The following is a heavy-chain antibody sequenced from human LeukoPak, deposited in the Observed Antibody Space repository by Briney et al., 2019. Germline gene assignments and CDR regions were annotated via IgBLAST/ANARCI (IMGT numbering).Heavy chain of an antibody. J-gene: IGHJ4*02. CDR2: ISVDGSYK. CDR3: ARGSMTYAN. D-gene: IGHD6-6*01. V-gene: IGHV3-7*04. Sequence: PGGSLRLSCAASGFTVSNNHMNWVRQAPGKGLEWVASISVDGSYKTYVDSVKGRFTISRDNAQTSLYLQFNSLRAEDTAVYYCARGSMTYANWGQGTLVTVSS. CDR1: GFTVSNNH.